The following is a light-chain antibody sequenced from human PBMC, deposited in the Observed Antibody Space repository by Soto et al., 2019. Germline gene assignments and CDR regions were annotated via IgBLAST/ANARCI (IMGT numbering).Light chain of an antibody. J-gene: IGLJ1*01. CDR3: SSYVGNNNLV. V-gene: IGLV2-8*01. CDR2: EVS. CDR1: SSDVGGYDY. Sequence: QSALTQPPAASGSPGQSVTVSCTETSSDVGGYDYVSWYQHHPGKAPKLLIYEVSKRPSGVPDRFSGSKSGNTASLTVSGLQAEDEADYYCSSYVGNNNLVFGNGTKVTVL.